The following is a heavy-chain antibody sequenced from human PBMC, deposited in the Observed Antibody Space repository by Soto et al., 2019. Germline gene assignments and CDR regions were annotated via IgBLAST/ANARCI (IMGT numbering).Heavy chain of an antibody. CDR1: GFTFSSYA. CDR3: ATYSSYYYYGMDV. CDR2: ISGSGGST. Sequence: HPGGSLRLSCAASGFTFSSYAMSWVRQAPGKGLEWVSAISGSGGSTYYADSVKGRFTISRDNSKNTLYLQMNSLRAEDTAVYYCATYSSYYYYGMDVWGQGTTVTVSS. V-gene: IGHV3-23*01. D-gene: IGHD6-13*01. J-gene: IGHJ6*02.